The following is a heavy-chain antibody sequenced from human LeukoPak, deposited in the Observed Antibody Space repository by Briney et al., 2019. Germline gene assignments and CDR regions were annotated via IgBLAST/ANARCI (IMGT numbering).Heavy chain of an antibody. Sequence: SQTLSLTCAISGDSVSSNSAAWNWIRQSPSRGLEWLGRTYYRCKWYNDYAVSVKSRITINPDTSKNQFSLQLNSVTPEDTAVYYCARSYYDSSGYYYYYYYGMDVWGQGTTVTVSS. J-gene: IGHJ6*02. CDR1: GDSVSSNSAA. CDR2: TYYRCKWYN. D-gene: IGHD3-22*01. CDR3: ARSYYDSSGYYYYYYYGMDV. V-gene: IGHV6-1*01.